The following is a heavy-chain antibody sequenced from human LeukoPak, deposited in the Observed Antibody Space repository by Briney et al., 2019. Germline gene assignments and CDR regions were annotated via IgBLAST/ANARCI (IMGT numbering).Heavy chain of an antibody. CDR1: GYTFTGYY. CDR3: ARVVAGLLKPPYFDY. D-gene: IGHD2-15*01. V-gene: IGHV1-2*02. Sequence: GASVEVSCKASGYTFTGYYMHWVRQAPGQGLEWMGWINPNSGGTNYAQKFQGRVTMTRDTSISTAYMELSRLRSDDTAVYYCARVVAGLLKPPYFDYWGQGTLVSVSS. CDR2: INPNSGGT. J-gene: IGHJ4*02.